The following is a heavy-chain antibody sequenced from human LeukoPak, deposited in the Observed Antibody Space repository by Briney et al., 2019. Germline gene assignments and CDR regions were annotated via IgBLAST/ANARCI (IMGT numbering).Heavy chain of an antibody. J-gene: IGHJ5*02. V-gene: IGHV4-39*07. CDR2: INHSGST. Sequence: SQTLSLTCTVSGGSISSGSYYWSWIRQPPGKGLEWIGEINHSGSTNYNPSLKSRVTISVDTSKNQFSLKLSSVTAADTAVYYCARGGRWNYGWFDPWGQGTLVTVSS. D-gene: IGHD1-7*01. CDR1: GGSISSGSYY. CDR3: ARGGRWNYGWFDP.